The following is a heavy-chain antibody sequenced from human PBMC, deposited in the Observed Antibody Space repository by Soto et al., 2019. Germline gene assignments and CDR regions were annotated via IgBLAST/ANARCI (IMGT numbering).Heavy chain of an antibody. V-gene: IGHV1-8*01. CDR2: MNPSSGNT. CDR1: GYTFTSYD. Sequence: ASVKVSCKASGYTFTSYDINWVRQATGQGLEWMGWMNPSSGNTGYAQKFQGRVTMTRNTSISTAYMELSSLRSEDTAVYYCARAARVNDYYYYYYMDVWGKGTTVTVSS. CDR3: ARAARVNDYYYYYYMDV. D-gene: IGHD2-15*01. J-gene: IGHJ6*03.